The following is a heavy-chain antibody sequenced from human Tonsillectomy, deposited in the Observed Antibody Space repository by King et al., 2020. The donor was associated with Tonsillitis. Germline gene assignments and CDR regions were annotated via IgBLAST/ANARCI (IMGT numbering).Heavy chain of an antibody. Sequence: QLQESGPGLVKPSETLSLTCTVSGGSISSSSYYWGWIRQPPGKGLEWIGSIYYSGSTYYNPSLKSRVTISIDTSKNQFSLKLSSVTAADTAVYYCARHDQLLCFDYWGQGTLVTVSS. J-gene: IGHJ4*02. CDR2: IYYSGST. CDR1: GGSISSSSYY. V-gene: IGHV4-39*01. D-gene: IGHD2/OR15-2a*01. CDR3: ARHDQLLCFDY.